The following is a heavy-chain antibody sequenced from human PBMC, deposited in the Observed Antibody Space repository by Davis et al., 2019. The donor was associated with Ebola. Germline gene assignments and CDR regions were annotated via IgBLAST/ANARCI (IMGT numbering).Heavy chain of an antibody. CDR1: GYTFTSYD. Sequence: ASVKVSCKASGYTFTSYDINWVRQAPGQGLEWMGIINPSGGSTSYAQKFQGRVTMTREQSTSTVYMELSSLRSEDTAVYYCARDRGTSDIVVVPAATGYYYYYGMDVWGQGTTVTVSS. V-gene: IGHV1-46*01. CDR3: ARDRGTSDIVVVPAATGYYYYYGMDV. D-gene: IGHD2-2*01. CDR2: INPSGGST. J-gene: IGHJ6*02.